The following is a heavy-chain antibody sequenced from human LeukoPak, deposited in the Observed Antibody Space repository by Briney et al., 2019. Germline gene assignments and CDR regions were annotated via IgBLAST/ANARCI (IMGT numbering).Heavy chain of an antibody. Sequence: PGGSLRLSCAASGFTFSSYAMSWVRQAPGKGLEWVSAICGGGGSTYYADSVKGRFTISRDNSKNTLYLQMNSLRAEDTAVYYCAKDLGSGASRRPFDLWGQGTLVTVSS. V-gene: IGHV3-23*01. D-gene: IGHD6-19*01. J-gene: IGHJ5*02. CDR3: AKDLGSGASRRPFDL. CDR1: GFTFSSYA. CDR2: ICGGGGST.